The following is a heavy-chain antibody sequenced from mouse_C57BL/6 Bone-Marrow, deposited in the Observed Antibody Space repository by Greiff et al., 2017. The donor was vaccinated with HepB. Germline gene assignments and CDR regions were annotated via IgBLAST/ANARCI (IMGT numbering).Heavy chain of an antibody. D-gene: IGHD2-3*01. J-gene: IGHJ3*01. CDR2: IRLKSDNYAT. CDR3: TYDGYPWFAY. Sequence: EVKLVESGGGLVQPGGSMKLSCVASGFTFSNYWMNWVRQSPEKGLEWVAQIRLKSDNYATHYAESVKGRFTISRDDSKSSVYLHMNNLRAADAGIYYCTYDGYPWFAYWGQGTLVTVSA. V-gene: IGHV6-3*01. CDR1: GFTFSNYW.